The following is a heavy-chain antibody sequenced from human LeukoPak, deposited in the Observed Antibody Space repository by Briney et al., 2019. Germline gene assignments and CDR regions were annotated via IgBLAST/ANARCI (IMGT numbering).Heavy chain of an antibody. Sequence: SETLSLTCTVSGGSISSYCWSWIRQPPGKGLEWIGYIHYSGSTNYNPSLKSRVTISVDTSKNQFSLKLSTVTAADPAVYYCARLVGATTPLDIWGQGTMVTVSS. D-gene: IGHD1-26*01. V-gene: IGHV4-59*08. CDR3: ARLVGATTPLDI. CDR1: GGSISSYC. J-gene: IGHJ3*02. CDR2: IHYSGST.